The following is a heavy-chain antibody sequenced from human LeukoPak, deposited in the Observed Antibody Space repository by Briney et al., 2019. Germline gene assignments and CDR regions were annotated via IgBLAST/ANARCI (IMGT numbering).Heavy chain of an antibody. CDR1: GVTVSTNS. Sequence: GGFLRLSCAASGVTVSTNSMSWVRQAPGKGLEWVSVVFSGGGTYYADSVKGRFTISRDTSKNTLFLQMTSLRAEDTAVYYCARGGNRGSYYFDYWGQGTLVTVSS. D-gene: IGHD1-26*01. V-gene: IGHV3-53*01. J-gene: IGHJ4*02. CDR3: ARGGNRGSYYFDY. CDR2: VFSGGGT.